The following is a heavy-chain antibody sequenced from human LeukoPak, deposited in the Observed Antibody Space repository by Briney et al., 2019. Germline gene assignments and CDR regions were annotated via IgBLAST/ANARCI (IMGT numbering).Heavy chain of an antibody. V-gene: IGHV3-23*01. D-gene: IGHD5-12*01. CDR3: AKEKGPRLPCDY. J-gene: IGHJ4*02. CDR1: GCTFSNYG. Sequence: GGSLRLTCAASGCTFSNYGMNWVRQPPGKGLEWVSAISDSGDNTYYADSVKGRFTISRDNCKNTLYVQMNRLRAEDTAEYYFAKEKGPRLPCDYWGQGTLVTVSS. CDR2: ISDSGDNT.